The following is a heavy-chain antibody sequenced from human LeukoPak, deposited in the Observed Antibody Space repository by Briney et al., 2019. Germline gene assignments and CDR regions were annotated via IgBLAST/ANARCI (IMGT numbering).Heavy chain of an antibody. J-gene: IGHJ4*02. Sequence: PGGSLRLSCAASGFTVSRKYMNWVRQAPGKGLEWVSVIYSGGSTYYADSVKGRFTISRDNSKNTLYLQMNSLRAEDTAVYYCARGGGGSYLDYWGQGTLVTVSS. D-gene: IGHD1-26*01. CDR3: ARGGGGSYLDY. CDR2: IYSGGST. V-gene: IGHV3-53*01. CDR1: GFTVSRKY.